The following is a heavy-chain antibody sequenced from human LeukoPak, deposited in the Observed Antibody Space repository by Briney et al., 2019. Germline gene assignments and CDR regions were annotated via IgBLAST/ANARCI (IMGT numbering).Heavy chain of an antibody. CDR1: GFTFSSYE. Sequence: GGSLRLSCATSGFTFSSYEMNWVRQAPGKGLEWVSYISSSGSTIYYADSLKGRFTISRDNAKNSLYLQMNSLRAEDTAVYYCAREYSSSWAPYYYYYYMDVWGKGTTVTISS. CDR2: ISSSGSTI. D-gene: IGHD6-13*01. J-gene: IGHJ6*03. CDR3: AREYSSSWAPYYYYYYMDV. V-gene: IGHV3-48*03.